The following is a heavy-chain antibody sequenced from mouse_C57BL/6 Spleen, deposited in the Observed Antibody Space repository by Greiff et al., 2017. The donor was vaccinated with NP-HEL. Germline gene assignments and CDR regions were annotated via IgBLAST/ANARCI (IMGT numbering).Heavy chain of an antibody. J-gene: IGHJ2*01. Sequence: VQLQQSGPELVKPGASVKISCKASGYSFTGYYMNWVKQSPEKSLEWIGEINPSTGGTTYNQKFKAKATLTVDKSSSTAYMQLKSLTSEDSAVYYCARRSLLLRSMDYWGQGTTLTVSS. CDR1: GYSFTGYY. V-gene: IGHV1-42*01. D-gene: IGHD1-1*01. CDR2: INPSTGGT. CDR3: ARRSLLLRSMDY.